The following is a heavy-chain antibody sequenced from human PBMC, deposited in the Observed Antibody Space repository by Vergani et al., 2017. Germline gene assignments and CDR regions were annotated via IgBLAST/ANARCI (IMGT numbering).Heavy chain of an antibody. V-gene: IGHV4-34*01. J-gene: IGHJ6*03. CDR3: ARVKTETNGHLYYYYYMDV. Sequence: QVQLQQWGGGLLKPSETLSLTCVVNGGSLTSYHWTWIRQSPGEGLEWVGDIDHTGRPDYNPSLKSRLTMSVDKSRNQFSLTLNSVTATDTAIYFCARVKTETNGHLYYYYYMDVWGQGTAVTVS. CDR2: IDHTGRP. CDR1: GGSLTSYH. D-gene: IGHD2-8*01.